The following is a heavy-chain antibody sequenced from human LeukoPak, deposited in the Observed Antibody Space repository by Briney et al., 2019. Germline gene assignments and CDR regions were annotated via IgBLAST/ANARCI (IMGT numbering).Heavy chain of an antibody. CDR2: IYSGGST. CDR1: GFTVSSNY. V-gene: IGHV3-53*05. CDR3: ARGGYDSSGYYYGVDY. Sequence: GGSLRLSCAASGFTVSSNYMSWVRQAPGKGLEWVSVIYSGGSTYYADSVKGRFTISRDNSKNTLYLQMNSLRAEDTAVYYCARGGYDSSGYYYGVDYWGQGTLVTVSS. D-gene: IGHD3-22*01. J-gene: IGHJ4*02.